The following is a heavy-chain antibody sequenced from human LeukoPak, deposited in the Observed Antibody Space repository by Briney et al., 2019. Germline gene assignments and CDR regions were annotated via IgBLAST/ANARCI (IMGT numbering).Heavy chain of an antibody. Sequence: PGGSLRLSCAASGFTFSSYWIHWVRQAPGGGLVWVSRINSDGSSTSYADSVKGRFTISRDNAKNTLYLQMNSLRAEDTAVYYCAREGDMERLGAFDIWGQGTMVTVSS. CDR2: INSDGSST. CDR3: AREGDMERLGAFDI. J-gene: IGHJ3*02. V-gene: IGHV3-74*01. D-gene: IGHD1-1*01. CDR1: GFTFSSYW.